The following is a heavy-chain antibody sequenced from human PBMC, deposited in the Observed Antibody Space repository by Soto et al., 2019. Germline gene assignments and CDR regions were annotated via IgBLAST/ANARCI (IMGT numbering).Heavy chain of an antibody. Sequence: GSLRLSCTASGFTFYNTRMSWVRQAPGKGLEWVGRVKSKTDGGATDYTAPVKGRFTISRDDSKNTLYLQMDSPQTDDTAVYYCTTDRRSGYDPQFDFWGQGTLVTVSS. V-gene: IGHV3-15*01. D-gene: IGHD5-12*01. CDR3: TTDRRSGYDPQFDF. J-gene: IGHJ4*02. CDR2: VKSKTDGGAT. CDR1: GFTFYNTR.